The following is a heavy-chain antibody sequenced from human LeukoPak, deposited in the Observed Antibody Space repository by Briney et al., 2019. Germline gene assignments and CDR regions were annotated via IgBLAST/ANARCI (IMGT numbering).Heavy chain of an antibody. V-gene: IGHV4-59*01. CDR1: GGSISSYY. J-gene: IGHJ6*03. CDR2: IYYSGST. Sequence: SETLSLTCTVSGGSISSYYWSWIRQPPGKGLEWIGYIYYSGSTNYNPSLKSRVTISVDTSKNQFSLKLSSVTAADTAVYYCAREGGVGYMDVWGKGTTVTVSS. CDR3: AREGGVGYMDV. D-gene: IGHD1-26*01.